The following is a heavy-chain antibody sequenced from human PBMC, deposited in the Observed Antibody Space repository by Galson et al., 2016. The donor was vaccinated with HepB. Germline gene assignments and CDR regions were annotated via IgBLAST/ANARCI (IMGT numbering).Heavy chain of an antibody. CDR1: GFTFSSYD. CDR2: IWYDGSNK. J-gene: IGHJ5*02. V-gene: IGHV3-33*01. Sequence: SLRLSCAASGFTFSSYDMHWVRQAPGKGLEWVAVIWYDGSNKYYADSVKGRFTISRDNSKNTLYLQMNSLRAEDTAVYYCARDDFTFWGFDPWGQGTLVTVSS. D-gene: IGHD2-21*02. CDR3: ARDDFTFWGFDP.